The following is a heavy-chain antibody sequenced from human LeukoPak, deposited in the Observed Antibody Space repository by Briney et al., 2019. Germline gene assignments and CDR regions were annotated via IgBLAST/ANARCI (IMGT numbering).Heavy chain of an antibody. Sequence: SVKVSCKASGGTFSSYAISWVRQAPGQGLEWMGRIIPIFGTANYAQKFQGRVTITTDESTSTAYMELSSLRSEDTAVYYCARDRVVGGDYANIPDYWGQGTLVTVSS. CDR1: GGTFSSYA. D-gene: IGHD4-17*01. J-gene: IGHJ4*02. CDR2: IIPIFGTA. CDR3: ARDRVVGGDYANIPDY. V-gene: IGHV1-69*05.